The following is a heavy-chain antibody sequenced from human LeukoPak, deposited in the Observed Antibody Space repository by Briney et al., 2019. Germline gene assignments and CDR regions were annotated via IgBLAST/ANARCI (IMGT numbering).Heavy chain of an antibody. J-gene: IGHJ4*02. CDR1: GGSFSGYY. CDR2: IYYSGST. Sequence: SETLSLTCAVYGGSFSGYYWSWIRQPPGKGLEWIGYIYYSGSTNYNPSLKSRVTMSVDTSKNQFSLKLSSVTAADTALCYCARSRDGYSIDYWGQGTLVTVSS. V-gene: IGHV4-59*01. D-gene: IGHD5-24*01. CDR3: ARSRDGYSIDY.